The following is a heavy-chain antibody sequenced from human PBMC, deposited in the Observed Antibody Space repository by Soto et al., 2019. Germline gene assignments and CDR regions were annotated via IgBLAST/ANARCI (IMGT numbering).Heavy chain of an antibody. CDR3: ARDTRRGSRAW. Sequence: QVQLQESGPGLVKPSQTLSLTCNVSGDSISSAGYYWSWIRQHPGKGLEWIGYIYYSGDTYYNPSLKSRVTSSADTSDNQFFLKLSSVTAADTAVFYCARDTRRGSRAWWGQGTLVTVSS. D-gene: IGHD6-19*01. V-gene: IGHV4-31*03. CDR1: GDSISSAGYY. J-gene: IGHJ4*02. CDR2: IYYSGDT.